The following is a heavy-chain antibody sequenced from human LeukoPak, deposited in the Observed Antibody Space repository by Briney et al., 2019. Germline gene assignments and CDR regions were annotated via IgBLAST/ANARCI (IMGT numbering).Heavy chain of an antibody. CDR2: IYYSGST. J-gene: IGHJ4*02. CDR1: AASISSYY. V-gene: IGHV4-59*01. D-gene: IGHD6-19*01. Sequence: SETLSLTCTVSAASISSYYWSWLRQPPGKGLEWIGYIYYSGSTNYNPSLKSPVTLSFITSKNQFALKLSSVTAADTAVYYCASLGHSSGWYPDYWGQGTLVTVSS. CDR3: ASLGHSSGWYPDY.